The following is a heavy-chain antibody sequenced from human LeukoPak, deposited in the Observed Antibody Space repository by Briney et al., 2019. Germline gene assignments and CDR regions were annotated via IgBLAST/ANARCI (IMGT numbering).Heavy chain of an antibody. CDR2: SGSGGST. J-gene: IGHJ4*02. CDR3: AKDQIVLMVYALDY. D-gene: IGHD2-8*01. Sequence: GGSLRLSCAASGFTFSSSAMSWVRQAPGKGLEWVSVSGSGGSTYYADSVKGRFTISRDNSKNTLYLQMNSLRAEDTAVYYCAKDQIVLMVYALDYWGQGTLVTVSS. CDR1: GFTFSSSA. V-gene: IGHV3-23*01.